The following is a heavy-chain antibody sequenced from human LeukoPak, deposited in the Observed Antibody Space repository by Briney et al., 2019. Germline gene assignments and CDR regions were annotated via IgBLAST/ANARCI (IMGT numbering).Heavy chain of an antibody. CDR1: GFTFSDYY. CDR3: ARERLGELSSRPFDY. D-gene: IGHD3-16*02. CDR2: ISSSGSTI. J-gene: IGHJ4*02. Sequence: PGGSLRLSCAASGFTFSDYYMSWIRQAPGKGLEWVSYISSSGSTIYYADSVKGRFTISRDSAKNSLYLQMNSLRAEDTAVYYCARERLGELSSRPFDYWGQGTLVTVSS. V-gene: IGHV3-11*01.